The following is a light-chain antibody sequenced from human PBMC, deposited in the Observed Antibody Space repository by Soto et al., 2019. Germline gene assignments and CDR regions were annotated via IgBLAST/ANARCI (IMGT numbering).Light chain of an antibody. J-gene: IGKJ1*01. CDR2: DAS. CDR3: QQYENYWK. Sequence: DIQMTQSPSTLSVTAVDIVTITFLSSHSIIIWLALYQHTPGKAPKLLIYDASTVDSGVPSRFSCSGSGTEFPLTISNLPADDCANYYWQQYENYWKCGQGTKGDIK. CDR1: HSIIIW. V-gene: IGKV1-5*01.